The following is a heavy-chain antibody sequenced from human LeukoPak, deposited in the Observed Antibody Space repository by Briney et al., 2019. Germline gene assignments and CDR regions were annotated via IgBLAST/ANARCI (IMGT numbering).Heavy chain of an antibody. Sequence: PGKSLRLSCAASGFTFSNYDMHWVRQAPGKGLEWVAVLSYDATNTYYADSVKGRFTISRDNSKNTLYLQMNSLRAEDTAVYYCAKDRNSLHYYDSGGYGDYWGQGTLVTVSS. CDR1: GFTFSNYD. D-gene: IGHD3-22*01. CDR3: AKDRNSLHYYDSGGYGDY. V-gene: IGHV3-30*18. J-gene: IGHJ4*02. CDR2: LSYDATNT.